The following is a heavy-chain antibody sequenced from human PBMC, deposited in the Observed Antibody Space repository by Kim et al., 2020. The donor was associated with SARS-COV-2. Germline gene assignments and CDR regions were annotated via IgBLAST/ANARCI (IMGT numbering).Heavy chain of an antibody. CDR3: ARSLPHTSGCGRHVCGL. CDR2: INPAGRT. CDR1: GGSFSGYY. D-gene: IGHD3-9*01. J-gene: IGHJ2*01. V-gene: IGHV4-34*01. Sequence: SETLSLTCAVYGGSFSGYYLSWIRQPPGKGLEWIGAINPAGRTNYHPSLKSRVTISVETAKNQLSLNLTTVTAADTALYFCARSLPHTSGCGRHVCGLWG.